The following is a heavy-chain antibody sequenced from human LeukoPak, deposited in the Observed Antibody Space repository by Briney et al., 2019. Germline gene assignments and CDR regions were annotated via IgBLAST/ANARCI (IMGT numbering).Heavy chain of an antibody. Sequence: GSLRLSCAASGFTFSSYWMSWIRQPPGKGLEWIGEINHSGSTNYNPSLKSRVTISVDTSKNQFSLKLSSVTAADTAVYYCASFQFDFWSGYYYWGQGTLVTVSS. D-gene: IGHD3-3*01. J-gene: IGHJ4*02. CDR1: GFTFSSYW. CDR2: INHSGST. V-gene: IGHV4-34*01. CDR3: ASFQFDFWSGYYY.